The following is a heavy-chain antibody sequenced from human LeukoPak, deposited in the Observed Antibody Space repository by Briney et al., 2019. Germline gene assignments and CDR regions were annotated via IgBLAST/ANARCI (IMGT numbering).Heavy chain of an antibody. D-gene: IGHD1-26*01. J-gene: IGHJ4*02. CDR1: GVSISTGGYY. V-gene: IGHV4-31*03. Sequence: SQTLSLTCTVSGVSISTGGYYWSWIRRLPGRGLEWIGYILKTGSTYYNPSLRSRITISVDTSKNQFSLNLTSVTAADTAVYYCARETSGIYSEYWGQGILSPSPQ. CDR2: ILKTGST. CDR3: ARETSGIYSEY.